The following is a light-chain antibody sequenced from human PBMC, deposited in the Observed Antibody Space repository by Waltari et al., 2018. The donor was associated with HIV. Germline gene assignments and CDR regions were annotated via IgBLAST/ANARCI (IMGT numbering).Light chain of an antibody. Sequence: QSVLTQPPSASGTPGQRVTISCSGSSSNIGGNFVYWYQQLPGPAPKLPIYRDKQRPSGVPDRFSGSKSGTSASLAINGLRSEDEADYYCAAWDDSLSGLYVFGTGTKVTVL. CDR2: RDK. CDR1: SSNIGGNF. J-gene: IGLJ1*01. CDR3: AAWDDSLSGLYV. V-gene: IGLV1-47*01.